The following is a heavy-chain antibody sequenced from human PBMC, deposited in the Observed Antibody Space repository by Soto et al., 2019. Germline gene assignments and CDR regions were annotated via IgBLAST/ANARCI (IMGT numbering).Heavy chain of an antibody. Sequence: SETLSLTCAVYGGSFSGYYWSWIRQPPGKGLEWIGEINHSGSTNYNPSLKSRVTISVDTSKNQFSLKLSSVTAADTAVYYCARGLHFSSGYYDYWGQGTLVTVSS. CDR1: GGSFSGYY. J-gene: IGHJ4*02. D-gene: IGHD3-22*01. V-gene: IGHV4-34*01. CDR3: ARGLHFSSGYYDY. CDR2: INHSGST.